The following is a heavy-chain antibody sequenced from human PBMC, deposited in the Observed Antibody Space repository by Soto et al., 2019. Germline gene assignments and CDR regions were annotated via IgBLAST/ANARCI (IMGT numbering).Heavy chain of an antibody. CDR1: GFTFSSYA. J-gene: IGHJ4*02. CDR2: ISGSGGST. V-gene: IGHV3-23*01. Sequence: GGSLRLSXAASGFTFSSYAMSWVRQAPGKGLEWVSAISGSGGSTYYADSVKGRFTISRDNSKNTLYLQMNSLRAEDTALYYCAKQAAAGNWVFDYWGQGTLVTVSS. CDR3: AKQAAAGNWVFDY. D-gene: IGHD6-13*01.